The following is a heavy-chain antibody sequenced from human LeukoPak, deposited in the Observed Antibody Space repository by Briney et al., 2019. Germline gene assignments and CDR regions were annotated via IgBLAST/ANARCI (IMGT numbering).Heavy chain of an antibody. CDR1: GFTFSSYA. CDR2: ISGSGGST. Sequence: TGGSLRLSCAASGFTFSSYAMSWVRQAPGKGLKWVSAISGSGGSTYYADSVKGRFTISRDNSQNTLYLQLNSLRAEDTAVYYCARTAVTPGSSDAFDIWGQGTMVTVSS. CDR3: ARTAVTPGSSDAFDI. D-gene: IGHD4-17*01. J-gene: IGHJ3*02. V-gene: IGHV3-23*01.